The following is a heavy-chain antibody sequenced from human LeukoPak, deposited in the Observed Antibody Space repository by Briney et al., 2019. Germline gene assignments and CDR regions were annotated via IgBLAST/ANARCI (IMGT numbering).Heavy chain of an antibody. Sequence: QTGGSLRLSCAASGFTFSSYAMHWVRQAPGKGLEWVAVISYDGSNKYYADSVKGRFTISRDNSKNTLYLQMNSLRAEDTAVYYCVNGQWLVIGLDDYWGQGTLVTVSS. V-gene: IGHV3-30-3*01. J-gene: IGHJ4*02. CDR3: VNGQWLVIGLDDY. D-gene: IGHD6-19*01. CDR2: ISYDGSNK. CDR1: GFTFSSYA.